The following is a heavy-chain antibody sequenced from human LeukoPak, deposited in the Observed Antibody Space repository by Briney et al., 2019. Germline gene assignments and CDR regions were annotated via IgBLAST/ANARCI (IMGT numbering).Heavy chain of an antibody. J-gene: IGHJ4*02. CDR2: ISGSGVST. CDR1: GFTFSSYA. Sequence: HSGGSLRLSCAASGFTFSSYAMSWVRQAPGKGLEWVSAISGSGVSTYYAGSVKGRFTISRDTSKNTLYLQMNSLRAEDTAVYYCAKWRVSSGCDYWGQGTLVTVSS. D-gene: IGHD6-19*01. CDR3: AKWRVSSGCDY. V-gene: IGHV3-23*01.